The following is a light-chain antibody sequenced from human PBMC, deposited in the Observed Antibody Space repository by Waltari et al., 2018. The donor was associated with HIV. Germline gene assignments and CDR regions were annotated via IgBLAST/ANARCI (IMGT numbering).Light chain of an antibody. CDR2: GAS. J-gene: IGKJ1*01. V-gene: IGKV1-39*01. CDR1: QSISTF. CDR3: QQTYTAPKT. Sequence: DIQMTQSPSSLPAFVGDRVTITCRASQSISTFLNWYQQKPGKAPDLLISGASSVQSGVPSRFSGSGSGTDFILTISSLQPEDFATYYCQQTYTAPKTFGQGTTVDIK.